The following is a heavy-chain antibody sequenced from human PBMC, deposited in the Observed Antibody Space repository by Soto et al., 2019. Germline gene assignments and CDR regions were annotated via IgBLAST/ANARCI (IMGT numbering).Heavy chain of an antibody. V-gene: IGHV1-46*01. J-gene: IGHJ4*02. CDR2: INPAGGTT. CDR1: GYSFTSTY. D-gene: IGHD2-21*02. CDR3: ALKVVTYYDN. Sequence: QVQLVQSGAEVKKPGASVRISCRASGYSFTSTYVHWVRQAPGQGPEWMGIINPAGGTTYYAQKFQGRLTITSDTSTDTVFMDLNDLTSEDTAVYFYALKVVTYYDNWGQGTLLTVSS.